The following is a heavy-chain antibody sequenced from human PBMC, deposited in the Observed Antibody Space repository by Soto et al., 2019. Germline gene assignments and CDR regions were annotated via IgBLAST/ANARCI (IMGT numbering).Heavy chain of an antibody. CDR3: ARGGYYYDSSGYYQRGYYYYYGMDV. J-gene: IGHJ6*02. CDR2: IIPIFGTA. CDR1: GGTFSSYA. Sequence: QVQLVQSGAEVKKPGSSVKVSCKASGGTFSSYAISWVRQAPGQGLEWMGGIIPIFGTANYAQKFQGRVTITADESTITAYMELSSLRSEDTAVYYCARGGYYYDSSGYYQRGYYYYYGMDVWGQGTTVTVSS. V-gene: IGHV1-69*12. D-gene: IGHD3-22*01.